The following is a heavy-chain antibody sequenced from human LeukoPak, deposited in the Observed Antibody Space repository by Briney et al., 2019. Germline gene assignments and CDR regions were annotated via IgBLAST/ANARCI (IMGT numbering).Heavy chain of an antibody. CDR2: IYHSGST. CDR1: GGSISSSNW. J-gene: IGHJ4*02. V-gene: IGHV4-4*02. Sequence: SGTLSLTCAVSGGSISSSNWWRWVRQPPGKGPEWIGEIYHSGSTNYNPSLKSRVTISVDKSKNQFSLKLSSVTAADTAVYYCARDGGSGGLASAVDYWGQGTLVPVSS. D-gene: IGHD3-16*01. CDR3: ARDGGSGGLASAVDY.